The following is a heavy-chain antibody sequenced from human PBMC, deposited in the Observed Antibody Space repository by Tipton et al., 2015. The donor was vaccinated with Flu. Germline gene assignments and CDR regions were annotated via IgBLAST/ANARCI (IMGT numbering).Heavy chain of an antibody. D-gene: IGHD2/OR15-2a*01. CDR3: AREFSGWFDP. CDR2: FHYSGST. V-gene: IGHV4-59*12. J-gene: IGHJ5*02. CDR1: GGSMNNDY. Sequence: TLSLTCTVSGGSMNNDYWSWIRQPPGKGLEYIGYFHYSGSTKSNPSLKSRVTISLDTSKNQFSLKLGSVTAADTAVYYCAREFSGWFDPWGQGTLVTVSS.